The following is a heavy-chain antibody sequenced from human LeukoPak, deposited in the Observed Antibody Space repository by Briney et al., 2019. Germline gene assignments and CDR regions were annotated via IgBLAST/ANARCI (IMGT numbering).Heavy chain of an antibody. Sequence: ASVKVSCKASGYSFTSHYMHWVRQAPGQGLEWMGLINPSGSSTLYAQKFQGRVTMTRDMSTTTDYMELSSLRSEDTAVYYCARARGIAAAVFDYWGQGTLVTVSS. CDR1: GYSFTSHY. D-gene: IGHD6-13*01. CDR3: ARARGIAAAVFDY. J-gene: IGHJ4*02. CDR2: INPSGSST. V-gene: IGHV1-46*01.